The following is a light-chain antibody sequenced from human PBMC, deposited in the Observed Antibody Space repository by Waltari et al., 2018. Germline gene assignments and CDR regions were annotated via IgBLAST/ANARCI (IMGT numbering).Light chain of an antibody. CDR3: QTGGHGTWV. Sequence: QLVLTQSPSASASLGASVKLTCTRSSGHSSNVIAWHQQQPEKGPRFLMKVNSDGSQSKGDKIPDRFSGSSSGAEHYLTISSLQSEDEADYYCQTGGHGTWVFGGGTKLTVL. V-gene: IGLV4-69*01. J-gene: IGLJ3*02. CDR1: SGHSSNV. CDR2: VNSDGSQ.